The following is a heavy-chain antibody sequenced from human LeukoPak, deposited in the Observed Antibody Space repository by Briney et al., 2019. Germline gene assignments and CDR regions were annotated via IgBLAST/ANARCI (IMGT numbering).Heavy chain of an antibody. CDR2: IYSCGST. D-gene: IGHD1-26*01. J-gene: IGHJ3*02. Sequence: SETLSLTCAVSGGSISGFYWSWIRQPPGNRLEWIGYIYSCGSTNYNPSLKSRVTISVDTSKNQFSLKLNSVTAADTAVYYCARELGAGVDIWGQGTMVTVSS. CDR3: ARELGAGVDI. V-gene: IGHV4-59*12. CDR1: GGSISGFY.